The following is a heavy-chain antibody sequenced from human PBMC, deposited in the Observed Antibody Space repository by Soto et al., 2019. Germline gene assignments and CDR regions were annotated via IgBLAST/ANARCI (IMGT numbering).Heavy chain of an antibody. CDR3: ARRGSGSYYDY. J-gene: IGHJ4*02. CDR1: GFTFSSYA. Sequence: EVQLLESGGGLVQPGGSLRLSCAASGFTFSSYAMRWVRQAPGKGLEWVSAISGSGGSTYYADSVKGRFTISRDNSKNTLDLKMNSLRAEDTAVYYCARRGSGSYYDYWGQGTLVTVSS. CDR2: ISGSGGST. V-gene: IGHV3-23*01. D-gene: IGHD1-26*01.